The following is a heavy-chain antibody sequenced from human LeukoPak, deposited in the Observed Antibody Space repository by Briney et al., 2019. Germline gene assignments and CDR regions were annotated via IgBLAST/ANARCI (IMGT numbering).Heavy chain of an antibody. CDR1: GGSLSSGGYS. Sequence: SQTLSLTCAVSGGSLSSGGYSWSWIRQPPGKGLEWIGYIYHSGSTYYNPSLKSRVTISVDTSKNQFSLKLSSVTAADTAVYYCARDSSGYYYSYYFDYWGQGTLVTVSS. CDR3: ARDSSGYYYSYYFDY. D-gene: IGHD3-22*01. V-gene: IGHV4-30-2*01. CDR2: IYHSGST. J-gene: IGHJ4*02.